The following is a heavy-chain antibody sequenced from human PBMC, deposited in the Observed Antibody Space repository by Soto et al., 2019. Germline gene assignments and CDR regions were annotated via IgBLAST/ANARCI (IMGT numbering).Heavy chain of an antibody. CDR3: ARVFSDSSSFFDP. V-gene: IGHV4-31*03. Sequence: PLSLTCTVSGGSISSGGYYWSWIRQHPGKGLEWIGCIYYSGSTYYNPSLKSRVTISVDTSKNQFSLKLSSVTAADTAVYYCARVFSDSSSFFDPWGQGTLVTVSS. J-gene: IGHJ5*02. D-gene: IGHD6-13*01. CDR1: GGSISSGGYY. CDR2: IYYSGST.